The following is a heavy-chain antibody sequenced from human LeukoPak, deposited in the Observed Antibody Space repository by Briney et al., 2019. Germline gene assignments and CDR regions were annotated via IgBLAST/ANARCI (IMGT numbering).Heavy chain of an antibody. J-gene: IGHJ4*02. V-gene: IGHV3-23*01. D-gene: IGHD2-15*01. CDR2: ISGSGGST. CDR1: GFTFSSYA. Sequence: GGSLRLSCAASGFTFSSYAMSWVRQAPGKGLEWVSAISGSGGSTYYADSVKGRFTISRDNSKNTLYLQMNSLRAEDTAVYYCAKDLDIVVVVAANDYWGQGTLVTVSS. CDR3: AKDLDIVVVVAANDY.